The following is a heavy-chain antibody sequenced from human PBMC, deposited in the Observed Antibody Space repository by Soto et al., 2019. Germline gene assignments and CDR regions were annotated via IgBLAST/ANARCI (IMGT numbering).Heavy chain of an antibody. CDR2: ISAYNGNT. Sequence: ASVKVSCKASGYTFTSYGISWVRQAPGQGLEWMGWISAYNGNTNYAQKLQGRVTKTTDTSTSTAYMELRSLRSDDTAVYYCARDRTGAYGSGVRPIWHWFDPWGQGTLVTVSS. CDR3: ARDRTGAYGSGVRPIWHWFDP. V-gene: IGHV1-18*01. CDR1: GYTFTSYG. J-gene: IGHJ5*02. D-gene: IGHD3-10*01.